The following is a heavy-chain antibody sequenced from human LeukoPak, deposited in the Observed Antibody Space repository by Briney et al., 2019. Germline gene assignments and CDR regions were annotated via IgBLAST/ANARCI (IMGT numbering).Heavy chain of an antibody. Sequence: RASVNVSSKASGYTFTSYGISWERQAPGQGLEWMGWISAYNGNTNYAQKLQGRVTMTTDTSTSTAYMELRSLRSDDTAVYYCARDAQWEPTYDAFDIWGQGTMVTVSS. V-gene: IGHV1-18*01. J-gene: IGHJ3*02. CDR3: ARDAQWEPTYDAFDI. CDR2: ISAYNGNT. D-gene: IGHD1-26*01. CDR1: GYTFTSYG.